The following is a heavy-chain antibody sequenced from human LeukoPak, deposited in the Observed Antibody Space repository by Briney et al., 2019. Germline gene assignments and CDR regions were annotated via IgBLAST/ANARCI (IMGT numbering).Heavy chain of an antibody. D-gene: IGHD6-13*01. Sequence: LPGGSLRLSCAVSGITLSNYGMSWVRQAPGKGLEWVANINEDGSDKYYVESVKGRFTVSRDNGRNSQYLQMNSLRVEDTGVYFCATSSSTWYRGWDWGQGILVTVSS. CDR3: ATSSSTWYRGWD. CDR1: GITLSNYG. CDR2: INEDGSDK. J-gene: IGHJ4*02. V-gene: IGHV3-7*01.